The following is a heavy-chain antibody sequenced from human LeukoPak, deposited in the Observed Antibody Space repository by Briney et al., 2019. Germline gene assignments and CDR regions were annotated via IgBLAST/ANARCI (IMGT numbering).Heavy chain of an antibody. CDR2: MRQDGGEI. V-gene: IGHV3-7*03. J-gene: IGHJ6*02. D-gene: IGHD3-16*01. Sequence: PGGSLRLSCAASGFTFSKYWMSWVRQLPRKGLEWVANMRQDGGEIYYVDSVKGRFTISRDNAKNSLYLQMSNLRAEDTAVYFCARGGGLDVWGQGATVTVSS. CDR1: GFTFSKYW. CDR3: ARGGGLDV.